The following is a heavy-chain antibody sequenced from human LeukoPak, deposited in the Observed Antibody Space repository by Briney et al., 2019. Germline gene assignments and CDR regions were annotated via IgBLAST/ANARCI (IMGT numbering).Heavy chain of an antibody. Sequence: PGGSLRLSCAASGFTFSDHYMDWVRQAPGKGLEWVSSISSSSSYIYYADSVKGRFTISRDNAKNSLYLQMNSLRAEDTAVYYCARLAVTEDYYYMDVWGKGTTVTISS. J-gene: IGHJ6*03. D-gene: IGHD3-10*01. CDR2: ISSSSSYI. CDR3: ARLAVTEDYYYMDV. V-gene: IGHV3-21*01. CDR1: GFTFSDHY.